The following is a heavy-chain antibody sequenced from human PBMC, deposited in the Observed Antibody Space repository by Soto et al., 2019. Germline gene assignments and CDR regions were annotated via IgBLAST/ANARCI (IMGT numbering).Heavy chain of an antibody. CDR2: INAGNGNT. D-gene: IGHD4-17*01. J-gene: IGHJ4*02. V-gene: IGHV1-3*01. CDR1: GYTFTSYA. Sequence: ASVKVSCKASGYTFTSYAMHWVRQAPGQRLEWMGWINAGNGNTKYSQKFQGRVAITRDTSASTAYMELSSLRSEDTAVYYCARDPDYGDFYFDWWGQGTLVTVSS. CDR3: ARDPDYGDFYFDW.